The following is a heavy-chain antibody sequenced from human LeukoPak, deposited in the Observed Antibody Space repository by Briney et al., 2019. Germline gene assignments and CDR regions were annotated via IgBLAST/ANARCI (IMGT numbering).Heavy chain of an antibody. D-gene: IGHD3-16*01. J-gene: IGHJ6*03. CDR3: AKLGGQEIYNYYVGV. CDR1: GFNFNRYA. V-gene: IGHV3-23*01. CDR2: IIDNGDTT. Sequence: GGSLRLSCAASGFNFNRYAMIWVRQAPGKGLEWVSGIIDNGDTTYHANSVKGRFTISRDNSKNTLYLQMHSLRAEDTAVYYCAKLGGQEIYNYYVGVWGKGTTVAVSS.